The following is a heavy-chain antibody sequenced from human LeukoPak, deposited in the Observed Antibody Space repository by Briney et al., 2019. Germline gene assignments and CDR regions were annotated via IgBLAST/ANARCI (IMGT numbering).Heavy chain of an antibody. CDR3: ARAKWELHTYYYYYMDV. CDR1: GDSISSGAYS. CDR2: IYYSGST. D-gene: IGHD1-26*01. Sequence: SQTLSLTCAVSGDSISSGAYSWSWIRQPPGTGLEWIGYIYYSGSTNYNPSLKSRVTISVDTSKNQFSLKLSSVTAADTAVYYCARAKWELHTYYYYYMDVWGKGTTVTVSS. V-gene: IGHV4-61*08. J-gene: IGHJ6*03.